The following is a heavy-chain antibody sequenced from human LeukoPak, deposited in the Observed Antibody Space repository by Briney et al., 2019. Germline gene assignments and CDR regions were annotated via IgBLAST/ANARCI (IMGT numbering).Heavy chain of an antibody. Sequence: GASVKVSCKASGYTFTGYYMRWVRQAPGQGLEWMGWINPNSGGTNYAQKFQGRVTMTRDTSISTAYMELSRLRSDDTAVYYCARLEVGYCSSTSCYAIDPWGQGTLVTVSS. CDR3: ARLEVGYCSSTSCYAIDP. CDR2: INPNSGGT. J-gene: IGHJ5*02. D-gene: IGHD2-2*01. CDR1: GYTFTGYY. V-gene: IGHV1-2*02.